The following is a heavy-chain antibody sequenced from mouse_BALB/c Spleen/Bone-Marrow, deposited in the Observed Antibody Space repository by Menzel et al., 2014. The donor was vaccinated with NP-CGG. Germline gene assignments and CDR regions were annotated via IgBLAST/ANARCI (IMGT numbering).Heavy chain of an antibody. CDR1: GYTFTEHI. V-gene: IGHV1-62-2*01. Sequence: QVQLQQPGAELVTPGESVKLTCKASGYTFTEHIINWVKQRSGQGLEWIGWFYPGSGSIKFNEKFMDKATLTADKSSNTVYMELNILTSEDSAVYFCANHERDYDMFAYWGQGTLVTVSA. J-gene: IGHJ3*01. D-gene: IGHD2-4*01. CDR2: FYPGSGSI. CDR3: ANHERDYDMFAY.